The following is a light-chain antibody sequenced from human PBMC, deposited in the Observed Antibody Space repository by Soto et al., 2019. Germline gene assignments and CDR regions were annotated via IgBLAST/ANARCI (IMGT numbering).Light chain of an antibody. CDR3: QHYGGMWT. Sequence: DIQMTQSPSTLSASVGDRVAITCRASQSITNRLAWYQLKPGKAPKVLIYDALNLESGVPSRFSGSGYGTELTLTIRSLQPDDFATYCCQHYGGMWTFGQGTKVEMK. CDR2: DAL. V-gene: IGKV1-5*01. CDR1: QSITNR. J-gene: IGKJ1*01.